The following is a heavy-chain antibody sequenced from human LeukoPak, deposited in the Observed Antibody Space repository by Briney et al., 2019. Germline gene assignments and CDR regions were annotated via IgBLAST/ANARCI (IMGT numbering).Heavy chain of an antibody. J-gene: IGHJ5*02. D-gene: IGHD6-13*01. Sequence: SETLSLTCTVSGGAISNYYWSWIRQPPGKGLEWIGEINHSGSTNYTPSLKSRVTISVDTSKNQFSLKLSSVTAADTAVYYCARFRVAAAGTWWFDPWGQGTLVTVSS. CDR1: GGAISNYY. CDR2: INHSGST. CDR3: ARFRVAAAGTWWFDP. V-gene: IGHV4-34*01.